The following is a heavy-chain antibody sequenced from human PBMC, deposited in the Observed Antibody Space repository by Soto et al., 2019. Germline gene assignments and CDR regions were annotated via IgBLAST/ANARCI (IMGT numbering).Heavy chain of an antibody. Sequence: QVQLVQSGAEVKKPGASVKVSCKASGYTFTGYYMHWVRQAPGQGLEWMGWINPNSGGTNYAQKFQGWVTMTRDTSSSTAYMELSRLRSDDTAVYYCARGGRGTWQQLVSFDYWGQGTLVTVSS. CDR1: GYTFTGYY. J-gene: IGHJ4*02. D-gene: IGHD6-13*01. CDR3: ARGGRGTWQQLVSFDY. V-gene: IGHV1-2*04. CDR2: INPNSGGT.